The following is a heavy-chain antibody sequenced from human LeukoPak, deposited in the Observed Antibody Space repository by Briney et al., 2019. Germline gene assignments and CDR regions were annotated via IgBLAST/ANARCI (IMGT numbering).Heavy chain of an antibody. J-gene: IGHJ3*02. Sequence: GGSLRLSCAASGFTFSNYVMSWVRQGPGKGVEWVSGVSCCCCNTYYPDSVNGRFTISIYNSNRTLSLQMNSLRADDTAVYYCAKLRRWFGEWGAFDIWGQGTMVTVSS. V-gene: IGHV3-23*01. CDR3: AKLRRWFGEWGAFDI. CDR2: VSCCCCNT. D-gene: IGHD3-10*01. CDR1: GFTFSNYV.